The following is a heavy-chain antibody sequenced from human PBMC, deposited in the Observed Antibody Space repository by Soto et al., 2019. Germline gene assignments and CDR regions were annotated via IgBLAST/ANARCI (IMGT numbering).Heavy chain of an antibody. V-gene: IGHV3-74*01. J-gene: IGHJ6*03. CDR3: ARAVQSTMVTIYYYYYYMDV. CDR1: GFTFSSYW. CDR2: INSDGSST. Sequence: GGSLRLSCAASGFTFSSYWMHWVRQAPGKGLVWVSRINSDGSSTSYADSVKGRFTISRDNAKNTLYLQMNSLRAEDTAVYYCARAVQSTMVTIYYYYYYMDVWGKGTTVTVSS. D-gene: IGHD4-17*01.